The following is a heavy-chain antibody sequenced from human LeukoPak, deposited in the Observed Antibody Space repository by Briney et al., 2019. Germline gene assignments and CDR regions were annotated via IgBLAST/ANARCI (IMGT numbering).Heavy chain of an antibody. V-gene: IGHV3-23*01. D-gene: IGHD2-15*01. CDR3: TKIMTQDQNYWYGMGV. J-gene: IGHJ6*02. Sequence: PGGSLRLSCAASGFTFSSYHMTWVRLSPGKEVECVSSISNSGDRTYYGDSVKGRFTISRDNSKNTLYLQMNRLRAEDSATYYCTKIMTQDQNYWYGMGVWGQGTTVTVSS. CDR2: ISNSGDRT. CDR1: GFTFSSYH.